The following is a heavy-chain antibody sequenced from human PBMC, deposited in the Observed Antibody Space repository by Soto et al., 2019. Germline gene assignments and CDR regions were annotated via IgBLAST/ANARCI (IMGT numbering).Heavy chain of an antibody. CDR1: DASISTNHHN. V-gene: IGHV4-39*01. Sequence: SETLSLTCTVSDASISTNHHNWAWVRQPPGKGLEWMGNIHYRGDTYFNPSLGSRLSMSVDTSKNQFSLKLTSVTAADTAVYYCARLPTGYPNWFDPWGQGTLVTVSS. D-gene: IGHD3-9*01. CDR3: ARLPTGYPNWFDP. CDR2: IHYRGDT. J-gene: IGHJ5*02.